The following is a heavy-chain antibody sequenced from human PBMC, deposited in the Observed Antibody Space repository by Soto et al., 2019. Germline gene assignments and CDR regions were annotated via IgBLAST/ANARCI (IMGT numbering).Heavy chain of an antibody. CDR3: ARPRTTATTKGYDY. CDR2: IIPIFGIV. Sequence: GASVNVSCKASGGPFITYPLTWLRQAPGQGLEWMGGIIPIFGIVNSAQKFQGRVSITADESTSTAYMELSSLTSEDTAVYYCARPRTTATTKGYDYWGQGTLVTVSS. D-gene: IGHD1-1*01. V-gene: IGHV1-69*13. CDR1: GGPFITYP. J-gene: IGHJ4*02.